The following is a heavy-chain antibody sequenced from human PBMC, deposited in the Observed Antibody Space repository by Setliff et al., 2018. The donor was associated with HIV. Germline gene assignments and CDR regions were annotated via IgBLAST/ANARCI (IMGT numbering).Heavy chain of an antibody. J-gene: IGHJ3*01. CDR1: GHTLSGYF. CDR3: ATEGAGGSYQRASALDV. Sequence: ASVKVSCKSSGHTLSGYFIHWVRQAPGQGPEWMGWISPHSGATNYARKFQGRVTLTRDASITTAYMELNSLRSDDTAMYYCATEGAGGSYQRASALDVWGQGTMVTVSS. CDR2: ISPHSGAT. V-gene: IGHV1-2*02. D-gene: IGHD1-26*01.